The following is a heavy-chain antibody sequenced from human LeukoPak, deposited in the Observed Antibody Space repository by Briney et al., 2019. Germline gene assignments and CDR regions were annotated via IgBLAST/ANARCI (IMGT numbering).Heavy chain of an antibody. D-gene: IGHD3-22*01. CDR1: GYTFTTHH. J-gene: IGHJ3*02. Sequence: GASVKVSCKAFGYTFTTHHVHWVRQAPGQGLEWMGIINPSDGTTRYAQNFQGRVTMTRDTSTNTVYMEVTSLTSDDTAVYYCARQITMIVVVINDPFDIWGQGTMVTVSS. CDR2: INPSDGTT. CDR3: ARQITMIVVVINDPFDI. V-gene: IGHV1-46*01.